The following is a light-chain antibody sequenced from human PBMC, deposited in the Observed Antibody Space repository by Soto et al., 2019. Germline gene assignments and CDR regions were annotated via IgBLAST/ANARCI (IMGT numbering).Light chain of an antibody. Sequence: VMTQSPATLSVSPGERATLSCRASQSVSSNLAWYQQNPGQAPRLLIYGASSRATGIPDRFSGSGSGTDFTLTISRLEPEDFAVYYCQQYGSSPLTFGRGTKVDIK. CDR3: QQYGSSPLT. CDR2: GAS. J-gene: IGKJ4*01. V-gene: IGKV3-20*01. CDR1: QSVSSN.